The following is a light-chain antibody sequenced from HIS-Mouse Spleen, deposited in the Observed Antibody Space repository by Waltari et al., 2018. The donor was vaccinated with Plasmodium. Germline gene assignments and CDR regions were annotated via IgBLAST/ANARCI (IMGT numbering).Light chain of an antibody. V-gene: IGLV2-23*01. J-gene: IGLJ3*02. Sequence: QSALTQPASVSASPGQSITISCTGTSSDVGSYKLLSWYQQHPCKAPKLTVYGGRKRPSGVSNRFSGSKSSNTASLTSSGLQAEDEADYYCCSYAGSSTNWVFGGGTKLTVL. CDR3: CSYAGSSTNWV. CDR1: SSDVGSYKL. CDR2: GGR.